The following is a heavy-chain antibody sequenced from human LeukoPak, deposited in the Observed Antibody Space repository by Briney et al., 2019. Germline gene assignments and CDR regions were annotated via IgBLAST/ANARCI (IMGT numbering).Heavy chain of an antibody. D-gene: IGHD3-10*01. CDR2: IFHSGST. CDR3: ARASGSYGSGSYYYYGMDV. J-gene: IGHJ6*04. V-gene: IGHV4-38-2*01. CDR1: GYSISSGYY. Sequence: SETLSLTCAVSGYSISSGYYWGWIRPPPGKGLEWIGIIFHSGSTYYNPSLKRRVNMSVDTSKTQISLKLSSVTAADTAVYYCARASGSYGSGSYYYYGMDVWGKGTTVTVSS.